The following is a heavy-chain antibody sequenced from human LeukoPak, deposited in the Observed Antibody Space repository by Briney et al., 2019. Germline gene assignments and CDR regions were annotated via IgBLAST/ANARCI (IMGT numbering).Heavy chain of an antibody. CDR2: ISGSGGST. CDR3: AKDHDYVWGSYHDHYYFDY. J-gene: IGHJ4*02. CDR1: GFTFSSDA. V-gene: IGHV3-23*01. Sequence: GGSLRLSCTASGFTFSSDAMSWVRQAPGKGLEWVSAISGSGGSTYYADSVKGRFTISRDNSKNTLYLQMNSLRAEDTAVYYCAKDHDYVWGSYHDHYYFDYWGQGTLVTVSS. D-gene: IGHD3-16*02.